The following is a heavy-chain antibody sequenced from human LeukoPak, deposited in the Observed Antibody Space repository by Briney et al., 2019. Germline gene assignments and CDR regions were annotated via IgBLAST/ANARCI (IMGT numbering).Heavy chain of an antibody. D-gene: IGHD5-18*01. J-gene: IGHJ4*02. CDR1: GYTFSNYG. V-gene: IGHV1-18*01. CDR2: ISGYNGKT. Sequence: ASVTVSCMASGYTFSNYGISWVRQAPGLGLEWMGWISGYNGKTNYAQKFQGRVTMTTDTSTRIAFMELRSLRSDDTAVYYCGRQVDTSMALPDYWGQGTLVTVSS. CDR3: GRQVDTSMALPDY.